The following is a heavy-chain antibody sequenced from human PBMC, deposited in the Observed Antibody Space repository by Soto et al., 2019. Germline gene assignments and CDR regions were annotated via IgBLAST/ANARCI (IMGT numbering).Heavy chain of an antibody. CDR1: GFTFSTYS. V-gene: IGHV3-23*01. CDR2: IGGGGSST. D-gene: IGHD2-2*01. CDR3: AKATPECISTSCHFDY. J-gene: IGHJ4*02. Sequence: EVQLLESGGGLVQPGGSLRLSCAASGFTFSTYSMSWVRQAPGKGLAWVSAIGGGGSSTYYADSVRGRFTIYRDNSKNTLYLQMNSLRAEDTALYYCAKATPECISTSCHFDYWGQGTLVTVSS.